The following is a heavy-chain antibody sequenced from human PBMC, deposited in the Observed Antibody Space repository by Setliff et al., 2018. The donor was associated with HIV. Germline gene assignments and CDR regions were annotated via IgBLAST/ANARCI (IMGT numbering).Heavy chain of an antibody. V-gene: IGHV4-34*01. CDR2: INHSGST. CDR3: ARLTTTYYYDSSAYYHPV. D-gene: IGHD3-22*01. Sequence: SETLSLTCAVYGGSFSGYYWSWIRQPPGKGLEWIGEINHSGSTNYNPSLKSRVTISVDTSKNQFSLKLSSVTAEDTAVFYCARLTTTYYYDSSAYYHPVWGQGTLVTVSS. J-gene: IGHJ4*02. CDR1: GGSFSGYY.